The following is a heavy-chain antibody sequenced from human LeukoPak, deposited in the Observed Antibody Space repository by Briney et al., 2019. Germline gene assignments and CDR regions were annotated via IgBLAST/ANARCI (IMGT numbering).Heavy chain of an antibody. CDR3: AIGGARYGRLVK. CDR1: GFTFSATT. D-gene: IGHD5-18*01. J-gene: IGHJ4*02. V-gene: IGHV3-7*05. CDR2: MKEDGSEI. Sequence: PGGSLRLSCVVSGFTFSATTMSWVRQAPGKGLEWVAKMKEDGSEIQYVDSVKGRFTISRDNARNSLYLRMSSLRDEDTAVYYCAIGGARYGRLVKWGQGTLVIVSS.